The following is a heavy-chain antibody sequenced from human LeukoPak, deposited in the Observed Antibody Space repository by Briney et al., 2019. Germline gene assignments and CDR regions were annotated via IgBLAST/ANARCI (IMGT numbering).Heavy chain of an antibody. CDR2: MNPNSSGT. CDR3: ARDRKLLTSAAASDY. J-gene: IGHJ4*02. V-gene: IGHV1-2*02. Sequence: ASVKVSCKAAGYAFTVYYMHWVRQGPGPGLGWMGWMNPNSSGTNYAQKFQGRVTMTRDTSISTAYMELSRLRSDDTGVYYCARDRKLLTSAAASDYWGQGNLVTVSS. D-gene: IGHD6-13*01. CDR1: GYAFTVYY.